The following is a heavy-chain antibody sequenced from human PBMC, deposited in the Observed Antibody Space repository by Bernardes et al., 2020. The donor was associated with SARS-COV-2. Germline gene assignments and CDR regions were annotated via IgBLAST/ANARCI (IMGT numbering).Heavy chain of an antibody. D-gene: IGHD5-12*01. CDR2: INSDGSTT. CDR1: GFIFSSYW. J-gene: IGHJ6*02. CDR3: AVATNSYYGMDV. V-gene: IGHV3-74*01. Sequence: GGSLRLSCAASGFIFSSYWMHWVRQAPGKGLVWVSRINSDGSTTSYADSVKGRFTISRDNAKNTLYLQMNSLRAEDTAVYYCAVATNSYYGMDVWGQGTKDTV.